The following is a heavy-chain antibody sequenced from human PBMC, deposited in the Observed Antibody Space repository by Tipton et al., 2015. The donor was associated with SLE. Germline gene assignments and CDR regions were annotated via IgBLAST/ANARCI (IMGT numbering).Heavy chain of an antibody. CDR1: GGSISSHY. CDR3: ARATTSGRLRFLEWLLHFDY. Sequence: TLSLTCTVSGGSISSHYWSWIRQPPGKGLEWIGYIYYSGSTNYNPSLKSRVTISVDTSKNQFSLKLSSVTAADTAVYYCARATTSGRLRFLEWLLHFDYWGQGTLVTVSS. D-gene: IGHD3-3*01. J-gene: IGHJ4*02. V-gene: IGHV4-59*11. CDR2: IYYSGST.